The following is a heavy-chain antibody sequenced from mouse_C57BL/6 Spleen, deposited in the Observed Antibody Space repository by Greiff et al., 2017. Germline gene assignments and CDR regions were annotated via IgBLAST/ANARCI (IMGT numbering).Heavy chain of an antibody. D-gene: IGHD4-1*01. CDR1: GYTFTSYW. CDR2: IDPSDSYT. V-gene: IGHV1-69*01. J-gene: IGHJ4*01. Sequence: QVQLQQPGAELVMPGASVKLSCKASGYTFTSYWMHWVKPRPGQGLEWIGEIDPSDSYTNYNQKFKGKSTLTVDKSSSTAYMQLSSLTSEDSAVYYCARSWDYYAMDYWGQGTSVTVSS. CDR3: ARSWDYYAMDY.